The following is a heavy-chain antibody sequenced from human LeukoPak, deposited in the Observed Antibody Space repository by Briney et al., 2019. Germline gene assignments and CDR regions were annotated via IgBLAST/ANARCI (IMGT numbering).Heavy chain of an antibody. D-gene: IGHD3-22*01. CDR3: ARDQAPITMIVVVTTYYYYGMDV. J-gene: IGHJ6*02. CDR2: ISYDGSNE. V-gene: IGHV3-30-3*01. CDR1: GFTFSSYA. Sequence: PGGSLRLSCAASGFTFSSYAMHWVRQAPGKGLEWVAVISYDGSNEYYADSVKGRFTISRDNSKNTLYLQMNSLRAEDTAVYYCARDQAPITMIVVVTTYYYYGMDVWGQGTTVTVSS.